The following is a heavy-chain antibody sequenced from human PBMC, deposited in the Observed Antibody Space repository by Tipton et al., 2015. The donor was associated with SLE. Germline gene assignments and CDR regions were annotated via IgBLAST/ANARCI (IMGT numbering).Heavy chain of an antibody. CDR2: IHYSGGT. Sequence: TLSLTCTVSGGSIGSNNYYWAWIRQPPGKGLEWIGSIHYSGGTYYNSSLKSRVTISVDTSKNQLSLKLSSVTAADTAVYYCATERIGGSPFDYWGQGTLVTVSS. V-gene: IGHV4-39*02. CDR1: GGSIGSNNYY. CDR3: ATERIGGSPFDY. J-gene: IGHJ4*02. D-gene: IGHD3-16*01.